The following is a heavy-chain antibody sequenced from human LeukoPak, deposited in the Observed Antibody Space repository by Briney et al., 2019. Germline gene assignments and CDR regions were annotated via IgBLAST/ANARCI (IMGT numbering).Heavy chain of an antibody. CDR2: ISGGGSTI. D-gene: IGHD1-26*01. J-gene: IGHJ3*02. CDR3: ARKLVGAAGAAFDI. Sequence: GGSLRLSCAASGFIFSIFDMNWVRQAPGKGLEWVSFISGGGSTIYYADPVKGRFTISRDNAKNSLYLQMNSLRDDDTAVYYCARKLVGAAGAAFDIWGQGTMVTVSS. V-gene: IGHV3-48*02. CDR1: GFIFSIFD.